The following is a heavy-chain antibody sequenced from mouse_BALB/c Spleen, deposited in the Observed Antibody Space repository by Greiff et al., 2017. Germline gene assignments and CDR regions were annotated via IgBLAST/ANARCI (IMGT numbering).Heavy chain of an antibody. Sequence: VQLQQSGPGLVQPSQSLSITCTVSGFSLTSYGVHWVRQSPGKGLEWLGVIWSGGSTDYNAAFISRLSISKDNSTSQVFFKMNSLQADDTAIYYCARNAYYGNPYAMDYWGQGTSVTVSS. J-gene: IGHJ4*01. CDR2: IWSGGST. D-gene: IGHD2-10*01. CDR1: GFSLTSYG. V-gene: IGHV2-4-1*01. CDR3: ARNAYYGNPYAMDY.